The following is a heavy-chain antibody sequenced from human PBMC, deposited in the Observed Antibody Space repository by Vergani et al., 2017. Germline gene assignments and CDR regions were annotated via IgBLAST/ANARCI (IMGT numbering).Heavy chain of an antibody. CDR3: ASRISVGGSLSDF. CDR1: GFAVSENY. V-gene: IGHV3-66*02. D-gene: IGHD2/OR15-2a*01. J-gene: IGHJ4*02. Sequence: VESGGTLVQPGGSLRLSCAVSGFAVSENYIKWVRQAPGKGLEWVSIIYPSGETFFTDSVKGRFTLSRDISRNMVYLEMNSLRPDDSSLYYCASRISVGGSLSDFWGRGTLVTVAS. CDR2: IYPSGET.